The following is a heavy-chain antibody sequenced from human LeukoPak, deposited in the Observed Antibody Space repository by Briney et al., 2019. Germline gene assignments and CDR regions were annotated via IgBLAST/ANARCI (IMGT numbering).Heavy chain of an antibody. D-gene: IGHD1/OR15-1a*01. CDR2: IYYTGST. CDR3: ARQRVNKWNNLWSFDY. J-gene: IGHJ4*02. CDR1: GGSISSYY. Sequence: SETLSLTCTVSGGSISSYYWSWIRQPPGKGLEWIGYIYYTGSTNYNPSLKSRVTISLDTSKNQFSLKLSSMTAADTAVYYCARQRVNKWNNLWSFDYWGQGTLVTVSS. V-gene: IGHV4-59*08.